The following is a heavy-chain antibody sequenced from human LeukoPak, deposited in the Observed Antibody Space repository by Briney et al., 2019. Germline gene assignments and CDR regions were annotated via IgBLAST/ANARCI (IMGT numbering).Heavy chain of an antibody. CDR3: ARDKWNPGY. CDR1: GFTFSSYW. V-gene: IGHV3-7*01. J-gene: IGHJ4*02. D-gene: IGHD1-20*01. Sequence: PGGSLRLSCAASGFTFSSYWMTWVRQAPGKGLAWVANIKEDGSEKNYVDSVKGRFTVSRDNAKNSLYLQMNSLRVEDTGVYYCARDKWNPGYWGQGTLVTVSS. CDR2: IKEDGSEK.